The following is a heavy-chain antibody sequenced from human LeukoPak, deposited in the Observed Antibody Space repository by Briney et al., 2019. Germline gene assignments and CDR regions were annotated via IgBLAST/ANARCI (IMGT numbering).Heavy chain of an antibody. D-gene: IGHD6-13*01. J-gene: IGHJ4*02. CDR3: ARDPSSWNGFFDS. CDR2: IKQDGSEK. Sequence: QPGGSLRLSCAASGFTFSSYWMSWVRQAPGKGLEWVAIIKQDGSEKYYVDSVKGRFTISRDNARNTVYLQMNSLRADDTAVYYCARDPSSWNGFFDSWGQGTLVTVSS. CDR1: GFTFSSYW. V-gene: IGHV3-7*01.